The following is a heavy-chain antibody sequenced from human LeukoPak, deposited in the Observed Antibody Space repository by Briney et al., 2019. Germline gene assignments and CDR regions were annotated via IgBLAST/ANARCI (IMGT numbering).Heavy chain of an antibody. D-gene: IGHD5-18*01. V-gene: IGHV4-4*02. CDR2: IYHSGST. CDR1: GDSISSSNW. CDR3: ARDNGYSYGYFDY. J-gene: IGHJ4*02. Sequence: PSETLSLTCAVSGDSISSSNWWSWVRQPPGKGLEWIGEIYHSGSTNYNPSLKSQVTISVDKSKNQFSLKLSSVTAADTAVYYCARDNGYSYGYFDYWGQGVLVTVSS.